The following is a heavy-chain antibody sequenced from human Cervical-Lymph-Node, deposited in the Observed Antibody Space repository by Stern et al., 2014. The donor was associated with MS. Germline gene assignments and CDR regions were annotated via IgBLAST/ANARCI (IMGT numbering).Heavy chain of an antibody. CDR1: GGSISSGDYY. D-gene: IGHD3-22*01. CDR3: ARDSSGYYLILDY. J-gene: IGHJ4*02. Sequence: MQLVESGPGLVKPSQTLSLTCTVSGGSISSGDYYWGWIRQPPGKGLEWIVSLYYSGITYYNPSLKSRVTISVDTSKNQFSLKLSSVTAADTAVYYCARDSSGYYLILDYWGQGTLVTVSS. V-gene: IGHV4-30-4*01. CDR2: LYYSGIT.